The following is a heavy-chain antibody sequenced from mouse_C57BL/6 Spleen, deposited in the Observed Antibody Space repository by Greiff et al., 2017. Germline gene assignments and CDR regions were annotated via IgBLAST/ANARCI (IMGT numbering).Heavy chain of an antibody. D-gene: IGHD1-1*01. Sequence: QVQLQQSGAELVKPGASVKISCKASGYAFSSYWMNWVKQRPGKGLEWIGQIYPGDGDTNYNGKFKGKATLTADKSSSTAYMQLSSLTSEDSAVYFCARDYGSSFAGFAYWGQGTLVTVSA. V-gene: IGHV1-80*01. J-gene: IGHJ3*01. CDR2: IYPGDGDT. CDR1: GYAFSSYW. CDR3: ARDYGSSFAGFAY.